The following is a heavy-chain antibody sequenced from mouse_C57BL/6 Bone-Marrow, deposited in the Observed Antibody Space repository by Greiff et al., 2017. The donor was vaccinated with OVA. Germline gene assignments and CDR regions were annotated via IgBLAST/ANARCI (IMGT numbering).Heavy chain of an antibody. CDR3: ARDDGYYFDY. CDR1: GYTFTSYW. Sequence: QVQLQQPGAELVKPGASVKMSCKASGYTFTSYWITWVKQRPGQGLEWIGDIYPGSGSTNYNEKFKSKATLTVDTSSSTAYMQRSSRTAEDSAVYYGARDDGYYFDYWGQGTTLTVSS. V-gene: IGHV1-55*01. CDR2: IYPGSGST. J-gene: IGHJ2*01. D-gene: IGHD2-3*01.